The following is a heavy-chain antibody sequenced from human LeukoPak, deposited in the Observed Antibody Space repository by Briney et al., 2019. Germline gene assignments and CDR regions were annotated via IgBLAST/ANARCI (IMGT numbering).Heavy chain of an antibody. CDR1: GGSFSGYY. CDR2: INHSGST. V-gene: IGHV4-34*01. D-gene: IGHD3-22*01. Sequence: PSETLSLTCAVHGGSFSGYYWSWIRQPPGKGLEWIGEINHSGSTNYNPSLKSRVTISVDTSKNQFSLKLSSVTAADTAVYYCARGRPYYYDSSGYYRNWFDPWGQGTLVTVSS. J-gene: IGHJ5*02. CDR3: ARGRPYYYDSSGYYRNWFDP.